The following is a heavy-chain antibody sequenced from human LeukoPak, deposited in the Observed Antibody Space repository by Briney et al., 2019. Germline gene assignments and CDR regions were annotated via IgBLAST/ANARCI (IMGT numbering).Heavy chain of an antibody. Sequence: GASVKVSCKASGYTFTGYYMHWVRQAPGQGLEWMGWINPNGGGTSYAQKFQGRVTMTRDTSISTAYMELSRLRSDDTAVYYCARGLYSGSYLRTYYFDYWGQGTLVTVSS. CDR1: GYTFTGYY. J-gene: IGHJ4*02. CDR3: ARGLYSGSYLRTYYFDY. D-gene: IGHD1-26*01. CDR2: INPNGGGT. V-gene: IGHV1-2*02.